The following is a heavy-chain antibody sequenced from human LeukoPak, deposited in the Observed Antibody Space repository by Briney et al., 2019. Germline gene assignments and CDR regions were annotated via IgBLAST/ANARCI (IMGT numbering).Heavy chain of an antibody. Sequence: GGSLRLSCAASGFTVSNNYMSWARRAAGKGLEWVSLNSGGGTYYADSVKGRFTISRDNSKNTLYLQMNSLRAEDTAVYYCARNSGELGAWGQGTLVTVSS. J-gene: IGHJ5*02. CDR2: NSGGGT. V-gene: IGHV3-53*01. CDR1: GFTVSNNY. D-gene: IGHD2-21*01. CDR3: ARNSGELGA.